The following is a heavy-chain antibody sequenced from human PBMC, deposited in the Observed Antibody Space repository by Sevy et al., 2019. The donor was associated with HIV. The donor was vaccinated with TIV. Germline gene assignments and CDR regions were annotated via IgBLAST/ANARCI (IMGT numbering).Heavy chain of an antibody. J-gene: IGHJ6*02. V-gene: IGHV3-30*02. Sequence: GGSLRLSCAASGFSLTTSDMHWVRQAPGKGLEWVAYVRNDGSNKYYADSVRVRFTISRDSPKNTLYLQMNSLRDEDTAIYYCARGRKTTEEWLEELDYYYGLDVWGQGTTVTVSS. D-gene: IGHD2-8*01. CDR3: ARGRKTTEEWLEELDYYYGLDV. CDR1: GFSLTTSD. CDR2: VRNDGSNK.